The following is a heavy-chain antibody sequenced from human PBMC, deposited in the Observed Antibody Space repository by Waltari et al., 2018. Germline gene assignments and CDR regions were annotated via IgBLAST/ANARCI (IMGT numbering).Heavy chain of an antibody. J-gene: IGHJ6*03. CDR1: GGSISSYY. Sequence: QVQLQESGPGLVKPSETLSLTCTVSGGSISSYYWTWIRQPPGKGLEWIGYIYYSGSTNYNPSLKSRVTISVDTSKNQFSLKLSSVTAADTAVYYCARGAARLYYYYYMDVWGKGTTVTVSS. D-gene: IGHD6-6*01. V-gene: IGHV4-59*01. CDR2: IYYSGST. CDR3: ARGAARLYYYYYMDV.